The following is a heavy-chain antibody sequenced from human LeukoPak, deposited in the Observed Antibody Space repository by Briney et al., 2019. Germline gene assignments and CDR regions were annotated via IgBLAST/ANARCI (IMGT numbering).Heavy chain of an antibody. CDR1: GFTFSNAW. V-gene: IGHV3-15*01. CDR2: IKSKTDDGTT. Sequence: KPGGSLRLSCAASGFTFSNAWMSWVRQAPGKGLEWVGRIKSKTDDGTTDYAAPVKGRFTISRDDSKNTLYLQMNSLKTEDTAVYYCTTEYYYDSRVDYWGQGTLVTVSS. J-gene: IGHJ4*02. D-gene: IGHD3-22*01. CDR3: TTEYYYDSRVDY.